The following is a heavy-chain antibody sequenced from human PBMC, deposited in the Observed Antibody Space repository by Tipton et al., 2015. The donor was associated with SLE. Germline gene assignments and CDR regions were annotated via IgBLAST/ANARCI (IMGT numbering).Heavy chain of an antibody. Sequence: SLRLSCAASGLTFSSYAMHWVRQAPGKGLEWVAVISYDGSNKYYADSVKGRFTISRDNSKNTLYLQMNSLRAEDTAVYYCASSLLFSFDYWGQGTLVTVSS. D-gene: IGHD2-21*01. CDR3: ASSLLFSFDY. V-gene: IGHV3-30*04. CDR2: ISYDGSNK. CDR1: GLTFSSYA. J-gene: IGHJ4*02.